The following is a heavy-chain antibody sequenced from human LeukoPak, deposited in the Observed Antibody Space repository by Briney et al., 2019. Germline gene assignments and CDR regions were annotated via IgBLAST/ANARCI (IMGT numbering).Heavy chain of an antibody. Sequence: ASVTVSCKASGYTFTGYYMHWVRQAPGQGLEWMGWINPNSGGTNYAQKFQGRVTMTRDTSISTAYMELSRLRSDDTAVYYCARDEVGAITYYYYGMDVWGQGTTVTVSS. D-gene: IGHD1-26*01. V-gene: IGHV1-2*02. CDR3: ARDEVGAITYYYYGMDV. J-gene: IGHJ6*02. CDR1: GYTFTGYY. CDR2: INPNSGGT.